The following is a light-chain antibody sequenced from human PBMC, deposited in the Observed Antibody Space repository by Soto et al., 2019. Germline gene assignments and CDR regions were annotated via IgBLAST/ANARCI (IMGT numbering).Light chain of an antibody. CDR3: QQYKNLYS. CDR1: QSVTTK. V-gene: IGKV3-15*01. J-gene: IGKJ2*03. Sequence: EAVMTQSPGTLSVSPGESATLSCRASQSVTTKVAWYQQKPGQAPRLLIYGASTRATGVPARFSGRGSGTEFTLSISNLQSEDFGVYYCQQYKNLYSFGQGTKLEIK. CDR2: GAS.